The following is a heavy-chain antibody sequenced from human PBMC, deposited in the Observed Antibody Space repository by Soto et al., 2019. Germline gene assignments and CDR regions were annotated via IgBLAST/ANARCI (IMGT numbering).Heavy chain of an antibody. D-gene: IGHD3-10*01. CDR2: IIPIFGTA. CDR1: GGTFSSYA. Sequence: QVQLVQSGAEVKKPGSSVKVSCKASGGTFSSYAISWVRQAPGQGLEWMGGIIPIFGTANYAQKFQGRVTITADESTSTAYMELSSLRSEETAVYYCARFPYYYYYGSGSSYNFGMDVWGQGTT. CDR3: ARFPYYYYYGSGSSYNFGMDV. V-gene: IGHV1-69*01. J-gene: IGHJ6*02.